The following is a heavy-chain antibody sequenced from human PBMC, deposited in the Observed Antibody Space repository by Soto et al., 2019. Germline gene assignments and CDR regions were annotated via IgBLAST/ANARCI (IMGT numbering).Heavy chain of an antibody. CDR3: ARGVVEVPIAVAGNHYYYGMDV. CDR1: GGTFSSYA. V-gene: IGHV1-69*06. CDR2: IIPIFGTA. J-gene: IGHJ6*02. D-gene: IGHD6-19*01. Sequence: QVQLVQSGAEVKKPGSSVKVSCKASGGTFSSYAISWVRQAPGQGLEWMGGIIPIFGTANYAQKFQGRVTITADKSTSTASMELSSLRSEDTAVYYCARGVVEVPIAVAGNHYYYGMDVWGQGTTVTVSS.